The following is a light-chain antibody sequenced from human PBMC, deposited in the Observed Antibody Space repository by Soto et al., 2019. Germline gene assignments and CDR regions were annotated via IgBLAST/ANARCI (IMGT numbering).Light chain of an antibody. Sequence: SYELTQPPSVSVAPGNTARITCGGNNIGSKSVHWFQQKPGQAPVLVIYYDTDRPSGIPERFSGSNSGNTATLTISRVEAGDEADYYCQVWDSNSDNVVFGGRTKVTVL. V-gene: IGLV3-21*04. CDR3: QVWDSNSDNVV. CDR1: NIGSKS. CDR2: YDT. J-gene: IGLJ2*01.